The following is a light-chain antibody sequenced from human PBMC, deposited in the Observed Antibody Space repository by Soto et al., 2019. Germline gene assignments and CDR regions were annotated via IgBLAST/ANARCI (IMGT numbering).Light chain of an antibody. CDR2: GAS. CDR1: KSVGSY. J-gene: IGKJ2*01. Sequence: EIVMTQSPATLSVSLGDRATLSCRASKSVGSYLAWYQQKPGQAPRLLIYGASTRATGIPARFSGSGSETDFTLTISSLQSEDFAVYYCQQYDSWPPSYTFGQGTKLEIK. CDR3: QQYDSWPPSYT. V-gene: IGKV3-15*01.